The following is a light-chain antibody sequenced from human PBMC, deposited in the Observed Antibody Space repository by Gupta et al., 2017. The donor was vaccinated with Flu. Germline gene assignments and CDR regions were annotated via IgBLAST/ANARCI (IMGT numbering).Light chain of an antibody. CDR3: RRGIRPPYT. Sequence: DIVMTQSPLSLPVTPGEPASISCRSSQSLLHSNGYNYLNWYLQKPGQSPQLLIYLGSNRASGVPDRFSGSGSDTDFTLKISRVEAEDVGIYFCRRGIRPPYTFGQGTKVHIK. CDR1: QSLLHSNGYNY. V-gene: IGKV2-28*01. CDR2: LGS. J-gene: IGKJ2*01.